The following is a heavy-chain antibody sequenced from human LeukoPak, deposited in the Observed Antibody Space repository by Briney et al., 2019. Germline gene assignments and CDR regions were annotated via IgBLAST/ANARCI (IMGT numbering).Heavy chain of an antibody. J-gene: IGHJ6*03. CDR3: ARYSSGWFYYYYMDV. D-gene: IGHD6-19*01. V-gene: IGHV3-7*01. Sequence: GGSLRLSCAASGFTFSSYWISWVRQAPGKGLEWVANIKQDGSEKYYVDSVKGRFTISRDNAKNSLYLQMNSLRAEDTAVYYCARYSSGWFYYYYMDVWGKGTTVTVSS. CDR1: GFTFSSYW. CDR2: IKQDGSEK.